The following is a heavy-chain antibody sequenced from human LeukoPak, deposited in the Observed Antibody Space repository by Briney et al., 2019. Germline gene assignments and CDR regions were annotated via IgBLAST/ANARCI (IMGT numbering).Heavy chain of an antibody. CDR2: INQNGSKE. CDR3: VRDGGVSGYDLLDY. D-gene: IGHD5-12*01. J-gene: IGHJ4*02. CDR1: GFAFTDYW. V-gene: IGHV3-7*01. Sequence: TGGSLRLSGAAFGFAFTDYWLTWVRQAPGKGLEWVGHINQNGSKEHYMDSVKARFTISRDNAKNSLSLQMNSLRAEDTAVYYCVRDGGVSGYDLLDYWGQGTLVTVSS.